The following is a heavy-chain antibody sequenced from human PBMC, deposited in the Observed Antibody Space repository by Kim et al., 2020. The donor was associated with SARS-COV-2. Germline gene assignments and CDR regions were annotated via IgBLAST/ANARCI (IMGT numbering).Heavy chain of an antibody. Sequence: GGSLRLSCVASGLSVSNNYMTWVRQAPGKGLEWVSIIYSGGATDYADFVRGRFTISRDNSENTIYLQMNNVRGDDTAFYHWAGVNYGHWRFLYWGQGALVTVSS. CDR3: AGVNYGHWRFLY. CDR2: IYSGGAT. D-gene: IGHD4-17*01. CDR1: GLSVSNNY. V-gene: IGHV3-53*01. J-gene: IGHJ1*01.